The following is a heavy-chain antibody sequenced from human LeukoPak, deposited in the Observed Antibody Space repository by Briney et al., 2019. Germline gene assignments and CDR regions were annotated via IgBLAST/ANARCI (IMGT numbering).Heavy chain of an antibody. CDR3: ARQRGSSYLDY. D-gene: IGHD6-6*01. V-gene: IGHV4-4*09. Sequence: PSETLSLTCTVSGGSISSYYWSWIRQPPGKGLEWIGYIYTSGSTNYNPSLKSRVTISVDTSKNQFSLKLSSVTAADTAVYYCARQRGSSYLDYWGHVTLVTVSS. J-gene: IGHJ4*01. CDR1: GGSISSYY. CDR2: IYTSGST.